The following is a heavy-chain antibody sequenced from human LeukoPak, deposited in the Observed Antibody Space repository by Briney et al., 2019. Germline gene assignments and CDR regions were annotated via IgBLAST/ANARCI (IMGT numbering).Heavy chain of an antibody. CDR2: IYSGGST. D-gene: IGHD3-22*01. V-gene: IGHV3-53*01. Sequence: GGSLRLSCAASGFTVSSNYMSWVRQAPGKGLEWVSVIYSGGSTYYADSVKGRFTISRDNSKNTLYLQMNSVRAEDTAVYYCARETSGYYRIFGNWARGTLVTVS. J-gene: IGHJ4*02. CDR1: GFTVSSNY. CDR3: ARETSGYYRIFGN.